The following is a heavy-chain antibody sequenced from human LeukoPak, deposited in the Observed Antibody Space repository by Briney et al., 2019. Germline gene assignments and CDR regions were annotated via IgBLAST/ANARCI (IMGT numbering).Heavy chain of an antibody. D-gene: IGHD6-19*01. J-gene: IGHJ6*02. CDR2: MNPNSGNT. V-gene: IGHV1-8*01. CDR3: AREMWSSGWDDPEPYYYGMDV. Sequence: ASVKVSCKASGYTFTSYDINWVRQATGQGLEWMGWMNPNSGNTSYAQKFQGRVTMTRDTSTSTVYMELSSLRSEDTAVYYCAREMWSSGWDDPEPYYYGMDVWGQGTTVTVSS. CDR1: GYTFTSYD.